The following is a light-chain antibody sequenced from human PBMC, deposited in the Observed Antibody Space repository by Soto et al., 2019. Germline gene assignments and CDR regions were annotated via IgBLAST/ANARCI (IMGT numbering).Light chain of an antibody. J-gene: IGLJ3*02. CDR2: EGS. Sequence: QSALTQPASVSGSPGQSITISCTGTSSDVGNYNLVSWYQQHPGEAPKLLIYEGSKRPSGVSNRFSGSKFGNTASLTISGLQAGDEVDYYCCSYAGDSTWVFGGGTKLTVL. CDR3: CSYAGDSTWV. CDR1: SSDVGNYNL. V-gene: IGLV2-23*01.